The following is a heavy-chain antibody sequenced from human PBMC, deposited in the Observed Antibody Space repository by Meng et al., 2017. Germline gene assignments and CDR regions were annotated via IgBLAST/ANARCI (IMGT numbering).Heavy chain of an antibody. CDR1: GFTFSSYW. J-gene: IGHJ4*02. CDR3: ARGITMINS. V-gene: IGHV3-7*01. Sequence: ESLKISCAASGFTFSSYWMSWVRQAPGKGVEWVANIKQDGSEEYYVDSVKGRFTISRDNAKNSLYLQMNSLRAEDTAVYYCARGITMINSWGQGTLVTVSS. D-gene: IGHD3-22*01. CDR2: IKQDGSEE.